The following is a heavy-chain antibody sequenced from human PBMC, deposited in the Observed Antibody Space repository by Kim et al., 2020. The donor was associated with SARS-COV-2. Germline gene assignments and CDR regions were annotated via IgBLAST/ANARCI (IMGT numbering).Heavy chain of an antibody. CDR2: ISYDGSNK. Sequence: GGSLRLSCAASGFTFSSYAMHWVRQAPGKGLEWVAVISYDGSNKYYADSVKGRFTISRDNSKNTLYLQMNSLRAEDTAVYYCARVNGYGRSYYYYYGMDVWGQGITVTVSS. J-gene: IGHJ6*02. CDR3: ARVNGYGRSYYYYYGMDV. D-gene: IGHD5-18*01. CDR1: GFTFSSYA. V-gene: IGHV3-30*04.